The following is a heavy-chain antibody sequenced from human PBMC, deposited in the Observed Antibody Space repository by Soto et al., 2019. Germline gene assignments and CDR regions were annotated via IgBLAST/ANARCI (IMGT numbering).Heavy chain of an antibody. CDR1: RVTFCRYS. Sequence: PACCVRLGCVSWRVTFCRYSVNLVSKAPGKGLEWVSYISSSSSTIYYADSVKGRFTISRDNAKNSLYLQMNSLRAEDTAVYYCARVVISGSYLDYWGQGTLVTVSS. CDR3: ARVVISGSYLDY. D-gene: IGHD1-26*01. V-gene: IGHV3-48*01. CDR2: ISSSSSTI. J-gene: IGHJ4*02.